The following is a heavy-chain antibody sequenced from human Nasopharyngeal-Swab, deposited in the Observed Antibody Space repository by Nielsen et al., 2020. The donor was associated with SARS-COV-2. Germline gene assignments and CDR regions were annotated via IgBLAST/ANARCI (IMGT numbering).Heavy chain of an antibody. J-gene: IGHJ3*02. CDR2: IDPSDSYT. D-gene: IGHD3-10*01. V-gene: IGHV5-10-1*01. Sequence: GESLKISCKGSGYSFTSYWISWVRQMPGKGLEWMGRIDPSDSYTNYSPSFQGHVTISADKSISTAYLQWSSLKASDTAMYYCALSDITMVRGVDEVDAFDIWGQGTMVTVSS. CDR3: ALSDITMVRGVDEVDAFDI. CDR1: GYSFTSYW.